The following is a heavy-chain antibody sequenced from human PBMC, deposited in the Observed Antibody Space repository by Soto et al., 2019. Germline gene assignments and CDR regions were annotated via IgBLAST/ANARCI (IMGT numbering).Heavy chain of an antibody. D-gene: IGHD6-13*01. Sequence: GGSLRLSCAASGFTFSSYGMHWVRQAPGKGLEWVAVIWYDGSNKYYADSVKGRFTISRDNSKNTLYLQMNSLRAEDTAVYYCARAMYSSSWQGSNYYYYGMDVWGQGTTVTVSS. CDR1: GFTFSSYG. V-gene: IGHV3-33*01. J-gene: IGHJ6*02. CDR2: IWYDGSNK. CDR3: ARAMYSSSWQGSNYYYYGMDV.